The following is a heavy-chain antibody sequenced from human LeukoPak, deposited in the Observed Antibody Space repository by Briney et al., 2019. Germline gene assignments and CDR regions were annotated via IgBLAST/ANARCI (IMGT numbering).Heavy chain of an antibody. J-gene: IGHJ4*02. D-gene: IGHD3-9*01. V-gene: IGHV3-21*01. Sequence: GGSLRLSCAASEFTFSSYEMNWVRQAPGKGLEWVSSISSSSSYIYYADSVKGRFTISRDNAKNSLYLQMNSLRAEDTAVYYCARYFDWFYYFDYWGQGTLVTVSS. CDR2: ISSSSSYI. CDR3: ARYFDWFYYFDY. CDR1: EFTFSSYE.